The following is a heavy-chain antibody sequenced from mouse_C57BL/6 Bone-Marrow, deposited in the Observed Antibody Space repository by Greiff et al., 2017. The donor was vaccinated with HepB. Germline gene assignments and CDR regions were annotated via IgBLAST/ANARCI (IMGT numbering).Heavy chain of an antibody. CDR2: IYPGGGYT. CDR3: ARSEGNSFYAMDY. V-gene: IGHV1-63*01. CDR1: GYTFTNYW. D-gene: IGHD2-1*01. Sequence: VQLQQSGAELVRPGTSVKMSCKASGYTFTNYWIGWAKQRPGHGLEWIGDIYPGGGYTNYNEKFKGKATLTADKSSSPAYMQFSSLTSEDSAIYYGARSEGNSFYAMDYWGQGTSVTVSS. J-gene: IGHJ4*01.